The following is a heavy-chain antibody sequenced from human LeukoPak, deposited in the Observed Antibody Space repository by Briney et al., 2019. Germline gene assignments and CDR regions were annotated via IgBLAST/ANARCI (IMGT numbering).Heavy chain of an antibody. V-gene: IGHV1-24*01. J-gene: IGHJ4*02. CDR3: ATNRNFDNGGTVDN. CDR2: FDPEAGET. Sequence: ASVNVSCKVSVYTLTELTMHWVRQAPEKGLEWMGSFDPEAGETIYAQRFQGRVTMTEDTSTDTAFMELTSLRSEDTAVYYCATNRNFDNGGTVDNWGQGTLVTVSS. CDR1: VYTLTELT. D-gene: IGHD1-14*01.